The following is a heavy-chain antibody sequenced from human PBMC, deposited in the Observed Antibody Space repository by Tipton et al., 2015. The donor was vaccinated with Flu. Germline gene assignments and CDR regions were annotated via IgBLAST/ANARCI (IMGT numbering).Heavy chain of an antibody. CDR3: ARDSNLGQSYYFDY. V-gene: IGHV4-59*12. J-gene: IGHJ4*02. CDR2: IFYNGIT. D-gene: IGHD7-27*01. CDR1: GGSISRDY. Sequence: TLSLTCTVSGGSISRDYWSWIRQPPGKGLEWIGYIFYNGITNYNPSLKGRVTISVDASKNQFSLKLSSVTAADTALYYCARDSNLGQSYYFDYWGQGTLVTVSS.